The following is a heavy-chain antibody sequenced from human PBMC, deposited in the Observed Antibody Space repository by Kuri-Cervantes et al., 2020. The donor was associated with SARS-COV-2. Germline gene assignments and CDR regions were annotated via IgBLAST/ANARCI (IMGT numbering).Heavy chain of an antibody. CDR1: GYTFTGYY. CDR3: ARGPAITIFGVLRGRENWFDP. J-gene: IGHJ5*02. D-gene: IGHD3-3*01. CDR2: INPKSGGT. Sequence: ASVKVSCKASGYTFTGYYVHWIRQAPGEGLEWMGWINPKSGGTNYAQKFQGWVTMTRETSISTAYMELSRLRPDDTAVYYRARGPAITIFGVLRGRENWFDPWCQGTLVTVSS. V-gene: IGHV1-2*04.